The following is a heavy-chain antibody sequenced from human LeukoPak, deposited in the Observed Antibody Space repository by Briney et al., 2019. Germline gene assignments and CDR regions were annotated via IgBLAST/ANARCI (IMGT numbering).Heavy chain of an antibody. CDR1: GFTLSTYA. Sequence: GGSLRLSCAPSGFTLSTYAMNWVRQAPGKGLEWVSSISTGGSDIHYADSVKGRFTISRDNAKNSLYLQMNSLRVEDTAVYYCARDAFASNWPSYYYGMDVWGLGTTVTVSS. D-gene: IGHD6-13*01. J-gene: IGHJ6*02. CDR3: ARDAFASNWPSYYYGMDV. V-gene: IGHV3-21*01. CDR2: ISTGGSDI.